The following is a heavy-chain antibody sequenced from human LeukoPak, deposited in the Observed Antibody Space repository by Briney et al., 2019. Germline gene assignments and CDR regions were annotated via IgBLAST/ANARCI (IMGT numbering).Heavy chain of an antibody. CDR2: IQEDGEKE. CDR3: AKDIVGGGDDY. Sequence: PGGSLRLSCAASGFTFSSYWMSWVRQAPGKGLEWVANIQEDGEKENYVDSVRGRFTISRDNAKNSIYLQMNSLRVEDTAVYYCAKDIVGGGDDYWGQGTLVIVSS. D-gene: IGHD2-21*02. J-gene: IGHJ4*02. CDR1: GFTFSSYW. V-gene: IGHV3-7*01.